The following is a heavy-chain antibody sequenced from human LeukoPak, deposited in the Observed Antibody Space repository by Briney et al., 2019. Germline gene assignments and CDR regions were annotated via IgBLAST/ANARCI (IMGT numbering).Heavy chain of an antibody. Sequence: PSETLSLTCTVSGGSISSSSYYWGWIRQPPGKGLEWIGSIYYSGSTYYNPSLKSRVTISVDTSKNQFSLKLSSVTAADTAVYYCARANRGPRAKVRTTTVTTFTPYYFDYWGQGTLVTVSS. J-gene: IGHJ4*02. CDR2: IYYSGST. CDR1: GGSISSSSYY. D-gene: IGHD4-17*01. V-gene: IGHV4-39*01. CDR3: ARANRGPRAKVRTTTVTTFTPYYFDY.